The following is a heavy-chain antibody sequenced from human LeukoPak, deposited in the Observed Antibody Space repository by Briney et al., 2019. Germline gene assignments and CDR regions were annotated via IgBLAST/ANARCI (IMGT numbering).Heavy chain of an antibody. J-gene: IGHJ4*02. CDR2: SRDKADSYTA. D-gene: IGHD6-13*01. Sequence: GGSLRLSCAASGFTFSDSFMSWVRQAPGRGLEWVGRSRDKADSYTAEYAAPVKGRFTISRDESKNSLYLQISSLETEDAAVYYCATSSWYRLAYWGQGSLVTVSS. V-gene: IGHV3-72*01. CDR1: GFTFSDSF. CDR3: ATSSWYRLAY.